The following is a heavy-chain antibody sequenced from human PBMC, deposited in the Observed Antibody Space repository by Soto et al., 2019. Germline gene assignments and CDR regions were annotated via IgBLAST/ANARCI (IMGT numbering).Heavy chain of an antibody. CDR2: ISSSSSYI. CDR3: ARDLKLRGLGYYYYGMDV. J-gene: IGHJ6*02. D-gene: IGHD3-16*01. CDR1: GFTFSSYS. V-gene: IGHV3-21*01. Sequence: PGGSLRLSCAASGFTFSSYSMNWVRQAPGKGLEWVSFISSSSSYIYYADSVKGRFTISRDNAKNSLYLQMHSLRDEDTAVYYCARDLKLRGLGYYYYGMDVWGQGTTVTVSS.